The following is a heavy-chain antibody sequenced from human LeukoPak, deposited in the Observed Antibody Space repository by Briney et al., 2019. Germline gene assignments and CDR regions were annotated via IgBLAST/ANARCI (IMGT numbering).Heavy chain of an antibody. CDR3: ARHGSYFDY. Sequence: SETLSLTCTVSGGSISSSSYYWGWIRQPPGKGLEWTGNIYYSGSTYYNPSLKSRVTIFVDTSKNQFSLKLSSVTAADTAVYYCARHGSYFDYWGQGTLVTVSS. J-gene: IGHJ4*02. CDR1: GGSISSSSYY. CDR2: IYYSGST. V-gene: IGHV4-39*01.